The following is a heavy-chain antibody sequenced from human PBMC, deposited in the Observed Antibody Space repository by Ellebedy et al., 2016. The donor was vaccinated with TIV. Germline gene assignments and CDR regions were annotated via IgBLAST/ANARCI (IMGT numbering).Heavy chain of an antibody. CDR1: GFTFSSYD. V-gene: IGHV3-13*01. Sequence: GESLKISCAASGFTFSSYDMHWVRQATGKGLEWVSAIGTAGDTYYPGSVKGRFTISRENAKNSLYLQMNSLRAEDTAVYYCARVRSGDTAVDYWGQGTLVTVSS. J-gene: IGHJ4*02. D-gene: IGHD5-18*01. CDR2: IGTAGDT. CDR3: ARVRSGDTAVDY.